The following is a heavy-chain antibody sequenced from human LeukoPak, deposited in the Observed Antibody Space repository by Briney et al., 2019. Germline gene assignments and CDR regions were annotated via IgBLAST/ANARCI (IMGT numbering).Heavy chain of an antibody. D-gene: IGHD3-22*01. CDR3: ASDTYYYDSSGYYAT. J-gene: IGHJ5*02. CDR2: IYYSGST. V-gene: IGHV4-59*08. CDR1: GGSISSYY. Sequence: SETLSLTCTVSGGSISSYYWSWIRQPPGKGLEWIGYIYYSGSTNYNPSLKSRVTISVDTSKNQFSLKLSSVTAADTAVYYCASDTYYYDSSGYYATWGQGTLVTVSS.